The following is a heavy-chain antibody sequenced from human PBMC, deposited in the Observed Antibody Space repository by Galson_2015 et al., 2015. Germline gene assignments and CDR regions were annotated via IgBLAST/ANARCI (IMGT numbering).Heavy chain of an antibody. J-gene: IGHJ4*02. CDR2: IWYDGSNK. CDR1: GFTFSSYG. Sequence: SLRLSCAASGFTFSSYGMHWVRQAPGKGLEWVAVIWYDGSNKYYADSVKGRFTISRDNSKNTLYMQMNSLRAEDTAVYYCARDRITMVRGVCDFDYWGLGTLVTVAS. D-gene: IGHD3-10*01. CDR3: ARDRITMVRGVCDFDY. V-gene: IGHV3-33*01.